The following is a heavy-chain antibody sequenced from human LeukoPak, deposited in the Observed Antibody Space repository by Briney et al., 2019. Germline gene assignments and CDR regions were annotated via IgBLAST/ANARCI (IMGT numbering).Heavy chain of an antibody. D-gene: IGHD3-10*02. CDR3: AELGITMIGGV. CDR1: GFTLSSYE. CDR2: ISSSGSTI. Sequence: GGSLRLSCTAPGFTLSSYEMNWVRQAPGKGLEWVSYISSSGSTIYYADSVKGRFTISRDNAKNSLYLQMNSLRAEDTAVYYCAELGITMIGGVWGKGTTVTISS. J-gene: IGHJ6*04. V-gene: IGHV3-48*03.